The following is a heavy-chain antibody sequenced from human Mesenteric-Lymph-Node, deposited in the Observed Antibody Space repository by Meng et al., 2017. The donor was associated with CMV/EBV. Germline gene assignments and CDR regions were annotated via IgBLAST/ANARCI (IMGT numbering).Heavy chain of an antibody. CDR1: GYTFNSYY. CDR2: INPSGGDT. CDR3: ANVYGSGNYPDY. J-gene: IGHJ4*02. D-gene: IGHD3-10*01. V-gene: IGHV1-46*02. Sequence: CKASGYTFNSYYMHWVRQDPGQGLEWMGVINPSGGDTSYAQKFQGRITMTRDTSTSTVYMELSSLRSEDTAMYYCANVYGSGNYPDYWGQGTLVTVSS.